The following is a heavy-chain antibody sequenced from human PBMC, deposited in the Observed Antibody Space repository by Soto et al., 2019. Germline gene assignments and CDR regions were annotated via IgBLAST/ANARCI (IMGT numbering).Heavy chain of an antibody. CDR2: IDPSDSYT. Sequence: GESLKISCKGSGYSFTSYWISWVRQMPGKGLEWMGRIDPSDSYTNYSPSFQGHVTISADKSISTAYLQWSSLKATDTAMYYCAIGSDSSGQTIVTYALDIWGQGTMVTVSS. CDR3: AIGSDSSGQTIVTYALDI. V-gene: IGHV5-10-1*01. D-gene: IGHD3-22*01. CDR1: GYSFTSYW. J-gene: IGHJ3*02.